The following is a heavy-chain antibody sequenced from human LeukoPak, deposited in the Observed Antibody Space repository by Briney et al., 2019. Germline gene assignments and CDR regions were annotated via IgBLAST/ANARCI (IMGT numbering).Heavy chain of an antibody. V-gene: IGHV4-59*08. CDR3: ARFGITVVREGKYYFDY. CDR2: IYYSGAT. Sequence: KPSETLSLTCTVSGGSISNYYWSWIRQPPGKGLEWIGHIYYSGATKYNPSLKSRITISVDTSKNQFSLMLSSVTAADTAVYYCARFGITVVREGKYYFDYWGQGTLVTVSS. D-gene: IGHD3-10*01. CDR1: GGSISNYY. J-gene: IGHJ4*02.